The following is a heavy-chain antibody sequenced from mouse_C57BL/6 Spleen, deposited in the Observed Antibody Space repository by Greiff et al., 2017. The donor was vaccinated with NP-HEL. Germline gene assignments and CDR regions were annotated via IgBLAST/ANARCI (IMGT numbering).Heavy chain of an antibody. CDR2: IYPGDGDT. J-gene: IGHJ3*01. D-gene: IGHD2-3*01. CDR1: GYAFSSYW. Sequence: VQLQQSGAELVKPGASVKISCKASGYAFSSYWMNWVKQRPGKGLEWIGQIYPGDGDTNYNGKFKGKATLTADKSSSTAYMQLSSLTSEDSAVYFCARSGDYDGYYGGWFAYWGQGTLVTVSA. V-gene: IGHV1-80*01. CDR3: ARSGDYDGYYGGWFAY.